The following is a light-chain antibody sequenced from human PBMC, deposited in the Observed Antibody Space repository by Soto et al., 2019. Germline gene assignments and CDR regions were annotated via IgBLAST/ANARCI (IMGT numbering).Light chain of an antibody. CDR3: QQFGDWPS. J-gene: IGKJ1*01. CDR2: DSS. Sequence: EIVLTQSPGTLSLSPGERATLSCRASQSVSSSYLAWYQQKPGQAPRLLISDSSTRATGIPARFSGSGSGTEFTLTISSLQSDDSAIYYCQQFGDWPSFGLGTKVDI. CDR1: QSVSSSY. V-gene: IGKV3-20*01.